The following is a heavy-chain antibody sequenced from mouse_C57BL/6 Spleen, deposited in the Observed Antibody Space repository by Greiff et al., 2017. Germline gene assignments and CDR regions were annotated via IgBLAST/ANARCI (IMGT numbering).Heavy chain of an antibody. D-gene: IGHD2-2*01. CDR2: IFPGSGST. CDR1: GYTFTDYY. V-gene: IGHV1-75*01. CDR3: ARDGYDAAMDY. Sequence: VQLQQSGPELVKPGASVKISCKASGYTFTDYYINWVKQRPGQGLEWIGWIFPGSGSTYYNEKFKGKATLTVDKSSSTAYMLLRSLTSEDSAVYFCARDGYDAAMDYWGQGTSVTVSS. J-gene: IGHJ4*01.